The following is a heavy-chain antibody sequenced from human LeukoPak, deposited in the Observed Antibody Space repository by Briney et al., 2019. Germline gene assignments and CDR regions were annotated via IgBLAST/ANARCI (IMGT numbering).Heavy chain of an antibody. J-gene: IGHJ4*02. CDR3: ARAPARDEPGASGVILDLDY. V-gene: IGHV3-7*03. Sequence: PGGSLRLSCAASGFTFSNYWMTWLRQAPGKGLEWVANIKEDGSEKYYVDSVRGRFTISRDNAKNSLYLQMNSLRAEDTAVYYCARAPARDEPGASGVILDLDYWGQGTLVTVSS. CDR1: GFTFSNYW. D-gene: IGHD3-16*02. CDR2: IKEDGSEK.